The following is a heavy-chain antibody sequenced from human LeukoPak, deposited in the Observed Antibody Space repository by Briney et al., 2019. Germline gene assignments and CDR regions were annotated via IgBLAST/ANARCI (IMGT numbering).Heavy chain of an antibody. V-gene: IGHV4-34*01. CDR3: AREAILGSYNWFDP. CDR2: INHSGST. D-gene: IGHD3-3*01. J-gene: IGHJ5*02. CDR1: GGSFSGYY. Sequence: PSETLSLTCAVYGGSFSGYYWSWIRQPPGKGLEWIGEINHSGSTNCNPSLKSRVTISVDTSKNQFSLELSSVTAADTAVYYCAREAILGSYNWFDPWDQGTLVTVSS.